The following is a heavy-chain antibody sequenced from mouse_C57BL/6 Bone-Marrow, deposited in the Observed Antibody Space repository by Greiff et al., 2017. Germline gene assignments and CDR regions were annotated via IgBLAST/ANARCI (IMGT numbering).Heavy chain of an antibody. CDR3: ARDYYGSSYWYFDV. J-gene: IGHJ1*03. Sequence: QVQLQQSGPELVRPGVSVKISCKGSGYTFTDYAMHWVKQSHAKSLEWIGVISTYYGDASYNQKLKDKATMTVDKSSSTAYMELARLTSEDSAVYYCARDYYGSSYWYFDVWGTGTTVTVSS. D-gene: IGHD1-1*01. CDR1: GYTFTDYA. CDR2: ISTYYGDA. V-gene: IGHV1-67*01.